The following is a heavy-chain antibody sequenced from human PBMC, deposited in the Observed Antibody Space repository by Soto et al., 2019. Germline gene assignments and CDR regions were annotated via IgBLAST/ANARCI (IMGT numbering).Heavy chain of an antibody. CDR2: ISGSGGST. Sequence: EVQLLESGGGLVQPGGSLRLSCAASGFTFSSYAMSWVRQAPGKGLEWVSAISGSGGSTYYADSVKGRFTISRDNSKNTLYLQMNSLRAEDTVVDYCAKNGPEPYYFDYWGQGTMVTVSS. CDR3: AKNGPEPYYFDY. CDR1: GFTFSSYA. J-gene: IGHJ4*02. D-gene: IGHD2-8*01. V-gene: IGHV3-23*01.